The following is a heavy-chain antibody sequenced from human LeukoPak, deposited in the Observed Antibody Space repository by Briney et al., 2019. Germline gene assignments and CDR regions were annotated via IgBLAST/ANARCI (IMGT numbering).Heavy chain of an antibody. CDR1: VGSISNYY. V-gene: IGHV4-59*01. CDR3: ARHYCSDAKWYYFDY. J-gene: IGHJ4*02. D-gene: IGHD2-15*01. CDR2: ISDSGST. Sequence: SETLSLTCTVSVGSISNYYWSWIRQPPGKGLEWIGFISDSGSTNYNPSLKSRVTLSADTSEKQVSLKLSSVTTADTAVYYCARHYCSDAKWYYFDYWGQGTLVSVSS.